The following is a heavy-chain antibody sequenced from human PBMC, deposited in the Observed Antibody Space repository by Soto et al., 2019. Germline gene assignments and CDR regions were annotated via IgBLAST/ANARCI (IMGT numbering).Heavy chain of an antibody. V-gene: IGHV3-30*18. Sequence: PGGSLRLSCAASGFTFSSYGMHWVRQAPGKGLEWVAVISYDGSNKYYADSVKGRFTISRDNSKNTLYLQMNSLRAEDTAVYYCAKDYSSSDYLFDYWGQGTLVTVSS. CDR3: AKDYSSSDYLFDY. J-gene: IGHJ4*02. CDR2: ISYDGSNK. CDR1: GFTFSSYG. D-gene: IGHD6-6*01.